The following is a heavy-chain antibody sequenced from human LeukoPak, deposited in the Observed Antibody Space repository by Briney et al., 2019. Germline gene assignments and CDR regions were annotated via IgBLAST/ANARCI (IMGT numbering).Heavy chain of an antibody. CDR2: ISAYNGNT. D-gene: IGHD2-15*01. V-gene: IGHV1-18*01. CDR1: GYTFTSYG. CDR3: ARVFPTVVVAATLFGWFDP. Sequence: GASVKVSCKASGYTFTSYGISWVRQAPGQGLEWMGWISAYNGNTNYAQKLQGRVTMTTDTSTSTAYMELRSLRSDDTAVYYCARVFPTVVVAATLFGWFDPWGQGTLVTVSS. J-gene: IGHJ5*02.